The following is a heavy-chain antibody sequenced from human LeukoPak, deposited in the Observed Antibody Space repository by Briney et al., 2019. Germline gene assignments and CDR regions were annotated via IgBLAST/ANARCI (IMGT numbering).Heavy chain of an antibody. CDR2: ISTPGST. V-gene: IGHV4-4*07. CDR3: ARVASPGRDYVWRTHIDY. CDR1: SDSFTDYY. D-gene: IGHD3-16*01. J-gene: IGHJ4*02. Sequence: SETLSLTCSVSSDSFTDYYWTWIRQPAGRGLEWLGRISTPGSTNYNPSLKSRLTMSVDTSNKQFSLKLSSVTAADTAVYYCARVASPGRDYVWRTHIDYWGQGTLVTVSS.